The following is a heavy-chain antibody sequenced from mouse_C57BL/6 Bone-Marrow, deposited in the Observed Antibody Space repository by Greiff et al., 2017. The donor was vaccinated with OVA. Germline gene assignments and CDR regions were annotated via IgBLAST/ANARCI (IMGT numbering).Heavy chain of an antibody. CDR1: GYTFTSYG. D-gene: IGHD1-1*01. J-gene: IGHJ2*01. CDR3: ARGGRYGEDY. V-gene: IGHV1-81*01. CDR2: IYPRSGNT. Sequence: QVHVKQSGAELARPGASVKLSCKASGYTFTSYGISWVKQRTGQGLEWIGEIYPRSGNTYYNEKFKGKATLTADKSSSTAYMELRSLTSEDAAVYFCARGGRYGEDYWGQGTTLTVSS.